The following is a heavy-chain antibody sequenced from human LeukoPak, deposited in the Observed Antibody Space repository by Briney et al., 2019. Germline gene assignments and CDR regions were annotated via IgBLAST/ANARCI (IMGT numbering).Heavy chain of an antibody. CDR1: GGCFSGYY. Sequence: PSETLSLTCAVYGGCFSGYYWSWIRQPPGKGLEWIGEINHSGSTNYNPSLKSRVTISVDTSKNQFSLKLSSVTAADTAVYYCARGRGITMIVVVPYPFDYWGQGTLVTVSS. J-gene: IGHJ4*02. CDR3: ARGRGITMIVVVPYPFDY. CDR2: INHSGST. V-gene: IGHV4-34*01. D-gene: IGHD3-22*01.